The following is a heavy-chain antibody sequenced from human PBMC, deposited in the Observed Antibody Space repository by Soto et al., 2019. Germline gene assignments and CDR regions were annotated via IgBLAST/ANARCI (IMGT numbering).Heavy chain of an antibody. D-gene: IGHD3-16*02. Sequence: SVKVSCKASAVTFSSYAISWVRQAPGQGLECMGVIIPIFGTANYAQKFQERITLTPDHYTSTAYMELSTLRSAETAVYYCARAHDYSDYVWGSYRKAPKASYHYYGMDVWGQGTTVTVS. CDR3: ARAHDYSDYVWGSYRKAPKASYHYYGMDV. V-gene: IGHV1-69*13. J-gene: IGHJ6*02. CDR1: AVTFSSYA. CDR2: IIPIFGTA.